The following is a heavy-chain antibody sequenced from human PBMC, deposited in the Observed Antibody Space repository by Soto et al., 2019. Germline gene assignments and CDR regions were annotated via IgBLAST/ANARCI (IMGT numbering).Heavy chain of an antibody. D-gene: IGHD3-22*01. CDR1: GFTFSSYS. CDR2: ISSSSSYI. J-gene: IGHJ4*02. Sequence: PGGSLRLSCAASGFTFSSYSMNWVRQAPGKGLEWVSSISSSSSYIYYADSVKGRFTISRDNAKNSLYLQMNSLRAEDTAVYYCASDYDSSGYSYFDYWGQGTLVTVSS. V-gene: IGHV3-21*01. CDR3: ASDYDSSGYSYFDY.